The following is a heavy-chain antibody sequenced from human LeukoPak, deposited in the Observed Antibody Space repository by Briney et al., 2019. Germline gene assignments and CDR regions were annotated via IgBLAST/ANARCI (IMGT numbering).Heavy chain of an antibody. D-gene: IGHD2-2*01. V-gene: IGHV3-23*01. CDR3: AKGGDIVVVPAARPYYFDY. J-gene: IGHJ4*02. Sequence: GGSLRLSCAASGFTFSSYAMSWVRQAPGKGLEWVSAISGSGGSTYYADSVKGRFTISRDNSKNTLYLQMNSLRAEDTAVYYCAKGGDIVVVPAARPYYFDYWGQGTLVTVSS. CDR1: GFTFSSYA. CDR2: ISGSGGST.